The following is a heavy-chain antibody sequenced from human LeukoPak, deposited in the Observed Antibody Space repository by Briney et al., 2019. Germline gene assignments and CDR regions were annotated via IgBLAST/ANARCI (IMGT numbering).Heavy chain of an antibody. V-gene: IGHV4-31*03. CDR3: ARHPQVVTAQYYFDY. J-gene: IGHJ4*02. Sequence: PSQTLSLTCTVSGGSISSGGYYWSWIRQHPGKGLEWIGYIYYSGSTYYNPSLKSRVTISVDTSKNQFSLKLSSVTAADTAVYYCARHPQVVTAQYYFDYWGQGTLVTVSS. CDR2: IYYSGST. CDR1: GGSISSGGYY. D-gene: IGHD2-21*02.